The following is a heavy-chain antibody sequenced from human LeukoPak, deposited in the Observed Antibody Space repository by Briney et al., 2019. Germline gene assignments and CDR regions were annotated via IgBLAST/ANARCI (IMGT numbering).Heavy chain of an antibody. V-gene: IGHV3-30-3*01. Sequence: GRSLRLSCAASGFTFSSYAMHWVRQAPGKGLEWVAVISYDGSNKYYADSVKGRFTIPRDNSKNTLYLQMNSLRAEDTAVYYCARCWEHYYYYYGMDVWGQGTTVTVSS. D-gene: IGHD1-1*01. CDR1: GFTFSSYA. J-gene: IGHJ6*02. CDR2: ISYDGSNK. CDR3: ARCWEHYYYYYGMDV.